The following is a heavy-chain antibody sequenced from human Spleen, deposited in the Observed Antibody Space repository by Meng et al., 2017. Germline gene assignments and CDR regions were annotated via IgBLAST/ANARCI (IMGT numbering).Heavy chain of an antibody. D-gene: IGHD2-21*02. J-gene: IGHJ4*02. Sequence: GGSLRLSCAASGFTFRSYDMHWVRQAPGKGLEWVALISYDGTADHYADAVKGRFTISRDNAKNSLYLQMNSLRAEDTALYYCAKDLGVVTAALGYWGQGTLVTVSS. V-gene: IGHV3-30*01. CDR2: ISYDGTAD. CDR3: AKDLGVVTAALGY. CDR1: GFTFRSYD.